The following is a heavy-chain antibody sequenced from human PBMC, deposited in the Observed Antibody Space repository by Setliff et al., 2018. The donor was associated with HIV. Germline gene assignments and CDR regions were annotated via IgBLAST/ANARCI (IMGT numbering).Heavy chain of an antibody. Sequence: GGSLRLSCAASGFTFSNYVMSWVRQTPGKGLEWVSVISGSGGSTYYADSVKGRFTISRDNSKNTLYLQMNSLRAEDTAVYYCAKDRQLVRPNYFDYWGQGTLVTVSS. V-gene: IGHV3-23*01. D-gene: IGHD6-13*01. J-gene: IGHJ4*02. CDR3: AKDRQLVRPNYFDY. CDR2: ISGSGGST. CDR1: GFTFSNYV.